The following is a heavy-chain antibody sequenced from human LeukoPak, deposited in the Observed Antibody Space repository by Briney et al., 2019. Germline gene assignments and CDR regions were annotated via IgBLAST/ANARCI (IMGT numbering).Heavy chain of an antibody. CDR2: IYHSGST. V-gene: IGHV4-38-2*02. CDR3: AGNSGSYLYYYYYYMDV. J-gene: IGHJ6*03. Sequence: PSETQSLTCTVSGYSISSGYYWGWIRQPPGKGLEWIGSIYHSGSTYYNPSLKSRVTISVDTSKNQFSLKLSSVTAADTAVYYCAGNSGSYLYYYYYYMDVWGKGTTVTVSS. D-gene: IGHD1-26*01. CDR1: GYSISSGYY.